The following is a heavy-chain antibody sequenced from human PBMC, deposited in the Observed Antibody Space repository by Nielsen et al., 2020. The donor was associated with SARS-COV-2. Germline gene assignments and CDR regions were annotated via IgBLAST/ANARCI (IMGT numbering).Heavy chain of an antibody. D-gene: IGHD6-6*01. J-gene: IGHJ5*02. CDR2: IDWDDDK. Sequence: SGPTLVKPPQTLTLTCTFSGFSLSTSGMRVSWIRQPPGKALEWLARIDWDDDKFYSTSLKTRLTISKDTSKNQVVLTMTNMDPVDTATYYCAHDPARMSIAARPGWFDPWGQGTLVTVSS. V-gene: IGHV2-70*04. CDR1: GFSLSTSGMR. CDR3: AHDPARMSIAARPGWFDP.